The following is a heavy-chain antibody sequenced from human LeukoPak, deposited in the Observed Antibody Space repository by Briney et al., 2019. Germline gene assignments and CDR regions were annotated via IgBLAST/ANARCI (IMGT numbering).Heavy chain of an antibody. CDR1: AGSSSATTYY. D-gene: IGHD3-22*01. V-gene: IGHV4-39*01. J-gene: IGHJ3*02. CDR2: IYFSEA. CDR3: ASPSKLVISRGGFDI. Sequence: SETLSLTRTVSAGSSSATTYYWTWIRQPPGKGLEWIASIYFSEAKYNPSLKSRVTISGDTSKNEFSLKLSSVTAADTAVYYCASPSKLVISRGGFDIWGQGTVVTVSA.